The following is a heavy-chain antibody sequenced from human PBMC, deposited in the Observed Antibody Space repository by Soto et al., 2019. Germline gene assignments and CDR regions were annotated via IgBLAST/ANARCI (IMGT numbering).Heavy chain of an antibody. Sequence: QVHLVQSGTEVKKPGSSVKVSCKASGGTFSSSGFSWVRQAPGQGLEWMGMIVPSLDTTNYAQKFQARVTITAYEVTSTAYMALRSLRSEDTAVYYCARWPQPRYTADPYAVDVCGQGTRVMVSS. CDR2: IVPSLDTT. V-gene: IGHV1-69*11. J-gene: IGHJ6*02. CDR1: GGTFSSSG. CDR3: ARWPQPRYTADPYAVDV. D-gene: IGHD1-20*01.